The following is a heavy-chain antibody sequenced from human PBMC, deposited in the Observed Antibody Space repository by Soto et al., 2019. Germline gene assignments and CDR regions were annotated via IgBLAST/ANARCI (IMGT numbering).Heavy chain of an antibody. Sequence: QVQLVQSGAEVKKPGSSVKVSCKASGGTFSSYAISWVRQAPGQGLEWMGGIIPIFGIANYAQKFQGRVTITADESTSTAYMELSSLRSEDTAVYYCARGGNYYDSSGYYYDHWGQGTLVTVSS. J-gene: IGHJ4*02. D-gene: IGHD3-22*01. CDR1: GGTFSSYA. CDR3: ARGGNYYDSSGYYYDH. V-gene: IGHV1-69*01. CDR2: IIPIFGIA.